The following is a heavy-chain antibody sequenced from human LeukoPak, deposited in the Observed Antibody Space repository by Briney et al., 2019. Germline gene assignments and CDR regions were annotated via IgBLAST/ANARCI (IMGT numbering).Heavy chain of an antibody. D-gene: IGHD3-22*01. CDR3: ARESITMIVVVRHDAFDI. V-gene: IGHV4-34*01. J-gene: IGHJ3*02. CDR1: GGSFSGYY. CDR2: INHSGST. Sequence: PSETLSLTCAVYGGSFSGYYWSWIRQPPGKGLEWIGEINHSGSTNYNPSLNSRVTISVDTSKNQFSLKLSSVTAADTAVYYCARESITMIVVVRHDAFDIWGQGTMVTVSS.